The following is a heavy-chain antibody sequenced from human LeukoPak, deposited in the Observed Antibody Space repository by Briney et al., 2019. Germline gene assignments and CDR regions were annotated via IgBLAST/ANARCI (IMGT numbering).Heavy chain of an antibody. CDR3: ARWAGDGSGSLDY. CDR2: ISSGSVT. D-gene: IGHD1-26*01. J-gene: IGHJ4*02. Sequence: GGSLRLSCAASGFTFSDHYMSWIRQAPGKGLEWVSFISSGSVTFYADSVKGRFTLSRDNGRNSLYLQMNSLRVEDTAVYYCARWAGDGSGSLDYWGQGSLVTVSS. CDR1: GFTFSDHY. V-gene: IGHV3-11*01.